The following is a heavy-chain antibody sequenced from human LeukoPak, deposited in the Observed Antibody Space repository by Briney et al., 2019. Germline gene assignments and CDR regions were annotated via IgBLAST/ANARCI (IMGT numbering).Heavy chain of an antibody. CDR1: GFTFSSYA. D-gene: IGHD4-11*01. CDR3: ARPSPYSYYYGMDV. Sequence: GGSLRLSCAASGFTFSSYAMNWVRQAPGKGLEWVSVIYSGGSTNYADSVKGRFTISRDNSKNTLYLQMNSLRAEDTAVYFCARPSPYSYYYGMDVWGQGTTVTVSS. CDR2: IYSGGST. V-gene: IGHV3-53*01. J-gene: IGHJ6*02.